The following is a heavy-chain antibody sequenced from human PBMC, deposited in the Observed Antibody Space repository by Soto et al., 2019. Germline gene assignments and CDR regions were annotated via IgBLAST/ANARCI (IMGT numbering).Heavy chain of an antibody. J-gene: IGHJ6*02. CDR2: ISGTDPYM. CDR3: ARGSSVRGMNV. V-gene: IGHV3-11*06. Sequence: GPLRLSCEASVFTFSDFYMSWVRQAPGKGLEWVAYISGTDPYMKYADAVRGRFTISRDNAKNSVYLQMNSLRDDDTAVYYCARGSSVRGMNVWGQGTTVTVSS. CDR1: VFTFSDFY. D-gene: IGHD6-13*01.